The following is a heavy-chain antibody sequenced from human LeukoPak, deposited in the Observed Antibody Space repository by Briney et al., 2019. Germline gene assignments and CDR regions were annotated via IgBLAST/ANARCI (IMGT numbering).Heavy chain of an antibody. CDR2: IYYSGST. J-gene: IGHJ4*02. CDR1: GGSISSYY. V-gene: IGHV4-59*01. CDR3: ARSSTSSWYFDS. D-gene: IGHD6-6*01. Sequence: SETLSLTCSVSGGSISSYYWSWIRQPPGKGLEWIGYIYYSGSTNYDRSLKSRVTISVDTSKNQFSLRLSTVTAADTAVYYCARSSTSSWYFDSWGQGTLVTVSS.